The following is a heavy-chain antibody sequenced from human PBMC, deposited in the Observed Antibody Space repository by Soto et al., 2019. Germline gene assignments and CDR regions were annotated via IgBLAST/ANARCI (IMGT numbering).Heavy chain of an antibody. CDR2: VYYSRST. CDR1: GGSISSYY. CDR3: ARRYGGNFDY. D-gene: IGHD1-26*01. V-gene: IGHV4-59*01. J-gene: IGHJ4*02. Sequence: SETLSLTCTVSGGSISSYYWSWIRQPPGKGLEWIGYVYYSRSTNYNPSLKSRVTISVDTSKNQFSLKVRSVTAADTAVYYCARRYGGNFDYWGQGTLVTVSS.